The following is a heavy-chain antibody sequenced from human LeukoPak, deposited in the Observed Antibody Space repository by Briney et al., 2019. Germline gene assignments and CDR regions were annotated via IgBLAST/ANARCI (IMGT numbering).Heavy chain of an antibody. Sequence: GGSLRLSCAASGFTFSSYWMSWVRQAPGKGLEWVANIKQDGSEKYYVDSVKGRFTISRDNAKNSLYLQMNSLRAEDTAVYYCAREIAAAGMTDDAFDTWGQGTMVTVSS. D-gene: IGHD6-13*01. J-gene: IGHJ3*02. CDR1: GFTFSSYW. CDR3: AREIAAAGMTDDAFDT. V-gene: IGHV3-7*01. CDR2: IKQDGSEK.